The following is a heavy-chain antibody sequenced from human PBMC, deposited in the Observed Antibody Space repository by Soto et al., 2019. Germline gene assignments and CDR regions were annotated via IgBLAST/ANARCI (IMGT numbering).Heavy chain of an antibody. J-gene: IGHJ4*02. CDR2: IYYSGST. Sequence: QLQLQESGPGLVKPSETLSLTCTVSGGSISSSSYYWGWIRQPPGKGLEWIGSIYYSGSTYYNPSLKSRVTISVDTSKNQFSLKLSSVTAADTAVYYCARLVGATYAVYWGQGTLVTVSS. D-gene: IGHD1-26*01. CDR3: ARLVGATYAVY. CDR1: GGSISSSSYY. V-gene: IGHV4-39*01.